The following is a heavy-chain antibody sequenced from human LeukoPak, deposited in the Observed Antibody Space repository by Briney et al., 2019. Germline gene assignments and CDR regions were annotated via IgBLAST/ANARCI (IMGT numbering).Heavy chain of an antibody. J-gene: IGHJ4*02. D-gene: IGHD3-10*01. CDR3: ARDRGPYYYGSGSVNQDY. Sequence: ASVKVSCTASGYTFTSYGISWVRHAPGQGLEWMGCVSTYNGNTNYAHKLQSRVTITTDTSTNTAYTELRSPRADDTPVYYCARDRGPYYYGSGSVNQDYWGQGTLVTVSS. CDR2: VSTYNGNT. V-gene: IGHV1-18*01. CDR1: GYTFTSYG.